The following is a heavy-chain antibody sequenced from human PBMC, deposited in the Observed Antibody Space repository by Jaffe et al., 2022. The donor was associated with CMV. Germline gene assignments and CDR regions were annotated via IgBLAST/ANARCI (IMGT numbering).Heavy chain of an antibody. D-gene: IGHD5-18*01. CDR1: GFTFSSYS. J-gene: IGHJ6*02. CDR3: ARVVDTADFYYYYGMDV. CDR2: ISSSSSYI. Sequence: EVQLVESGGGLVKPGGSLRLSCAASGFTFSSYSMNWVRQAPGKGLEWVSSISSSSSYIYYADSVKGRFTISRDNAKNSLYLQMNSLRAEDTAVYYCARVVDTADFYYYYGMDVWGQGTTVTVSS. V-gene: IGHV3-21*01.